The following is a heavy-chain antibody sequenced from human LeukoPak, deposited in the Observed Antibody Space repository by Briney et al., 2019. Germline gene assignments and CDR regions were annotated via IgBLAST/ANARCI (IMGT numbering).Heavy chain of an antibody. CDR3: AKNYYDILTVYYID. Sequence: PGGSLRLSCAASGFTFISYAMSWVRQAPGKGLEWVSAISGSGGSTYYADSVKGRFTISRDNSKNTLYLQMNSLRAEDTAVYYCAKNYYDILTVYYIDWGQGTLVTVSS. J-gene: IGHJ4*02. CDR2: ISGSGGST. V-gene: IGHV3-23*01. CDR1: GFTFISYA. D-gene: IGHD3-9*01.